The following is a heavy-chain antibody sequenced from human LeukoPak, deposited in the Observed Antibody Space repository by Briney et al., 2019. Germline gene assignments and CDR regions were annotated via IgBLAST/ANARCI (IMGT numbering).Heavy chain of an antibody. Sequence: GGSLRLSCAASGFTFSSYGIHWVRQAPGKGLEWVAVISYDGSNKYYADSVKGRFTISRDNSKNTLYLQMNSLRAEDTAVYYCATGEGTEYFQHWGQGTLVTVSS. CDR1: GFTFSSYG. CDR3: ATGEGTEYFQH. J-gene: IGHJ1*01. V-gene: IGHV3-30*03. D-gene: IGHD1-14*01. CDR2: ISYDGSNK.